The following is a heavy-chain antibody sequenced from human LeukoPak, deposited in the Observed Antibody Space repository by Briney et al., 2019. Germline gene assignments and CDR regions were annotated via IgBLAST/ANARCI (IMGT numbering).Heavy chain of an antibody. Sequence: ASVKVSCKASGGTFSSYAISWVRQAPGQGLEWMGGIIPIFGTANYAQKFQGRVTITADESTSTAYMELSSLRSEDTAVYYCARERSSYYDSSSYYIDYWGQGTLVTVSS. CDR2: IIPIFGTA. V-gene: IGHV1-69*13. D-gene: IGHD3-22*01. CDR3: ARERSSYYDSSSYYIDY. J-gene: IGHJ4*02. CDR1: GGTFSSYA.